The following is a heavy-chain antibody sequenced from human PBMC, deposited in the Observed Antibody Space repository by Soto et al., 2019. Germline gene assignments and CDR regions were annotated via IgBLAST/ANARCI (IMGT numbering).Heavy chain of an antibody. Sequence: NPSETLSLTYTVSGGSISSGGYYWSWIRQHPGKGLEWIGEINHRGSTNYSPSLKSRFTISVDTSKNQFSLKLSSVTAADTAVYYCVRQTDDYVHYGMGVWGQGTTVTVSS. CDR3: VRQTDDYVHYGMGV. V-gene: IGHV4-31*03. CDR2: INHRGST. CDR1: GGSISSGGYY. D-gene: IGHD3-16*01. J-gene: IGHJ6*02.